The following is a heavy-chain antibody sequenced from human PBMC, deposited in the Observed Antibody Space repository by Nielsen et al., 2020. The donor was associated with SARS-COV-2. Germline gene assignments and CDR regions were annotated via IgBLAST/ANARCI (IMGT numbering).Heavy chain of an antibody. CDR2: IYSSGST. J-gene: IGHJ4*02. V-gene: IGHV4-39*01. CDR3: ARHPGATQEYYFDY. CDR1: GDSISSSTYY. D-gene: IGHD1-26*01. Sequence: SETLSLTCTVPGDSISSSTYYWGWIRQPPGKGLEWIGSIYSSGSTYHNPSLKSRVTISVDTSKNQFSLKLSSVTAADTAVYYCARHPGATQEYYFDYWGQGTLVTVSS.